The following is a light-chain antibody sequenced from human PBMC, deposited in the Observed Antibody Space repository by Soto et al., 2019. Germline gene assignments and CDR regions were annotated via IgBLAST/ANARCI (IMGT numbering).Light chain of an antibody. CDR3: QQTYRTPMYT. CDR2: AAS. V-gene: IGKV1-39*01. J-gene: IGKJ2*01. CDR1: ESITKY. Sequence: DIQMTQSPPSLSASVGDRISFSCRASESITKYLNWYLQKPGKAPQLLIYAASNLHSGVPSRFSGSGSGTDFTLTISSLQPEDFGTYFCQQTYRTPMYTFGQGTRLEI.